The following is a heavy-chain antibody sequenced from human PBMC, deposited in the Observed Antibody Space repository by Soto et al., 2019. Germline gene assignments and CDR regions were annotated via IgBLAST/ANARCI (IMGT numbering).Heavy chain of an antibody. CDR2: IRAYNGNT. CDR1: GYTFTSYG. D-gene: IGHD6-19*01. V-gene: IGHV1-18*01. Sequence: ASVKVSCKASGYTFTSYGISWVRQAPGQGLEWMGWIRAYNGNTNYAQKLQGRVTMTEDTSTDTAYMELSSLRSEDTAVYYCATSLKLIAVALGYWGQGTLVTVSS. J-gene: IGHJ4*02. CDR3: ATSLKLIAVALGY.